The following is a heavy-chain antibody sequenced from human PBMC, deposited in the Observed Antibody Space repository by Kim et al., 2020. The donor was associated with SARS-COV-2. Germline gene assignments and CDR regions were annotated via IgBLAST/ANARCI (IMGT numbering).Heavy chain of an antibody. CDR2: IYSGGST. D-gene: IGHD3-10*01. J-gene: IGHJ3*02. Sequence: GGSLRLSCAASGFTVSSNYMSWVRQAPGKGLEWVSVIYSGGSTYYADSVKGRFTISRDNSKNTLYLQMNSLRAEDTAVYYCARTHTFGELLSLDAFDIWGQGTMVTVSS. V-gene: IGHV3-66*02. CDR1: GFTVSSNY. CDR3: ARTHTFGELLSLDAFDI.